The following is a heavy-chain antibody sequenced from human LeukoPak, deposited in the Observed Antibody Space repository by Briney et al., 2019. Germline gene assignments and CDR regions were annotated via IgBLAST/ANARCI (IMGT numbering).Heavy chain of an antibody. CDR1: RFSFSDYD. Sequence: GGSLRLSCRASRFSFSDYDMHWVRQAPGKGLEWVAVISYGGSRKYYGDSVKGRFTISRDNSKNTLYLQMNSLRAEDTAVYYCARHREISSRDFEYWGQGTLVTVSS. CDR2: ISYGGSRK. J-gene: IGHJ4*02. V-gene: IGHV3-30*14. CDR3: ARHREISSRDFEY. D-gene: IGHD1-14*01.